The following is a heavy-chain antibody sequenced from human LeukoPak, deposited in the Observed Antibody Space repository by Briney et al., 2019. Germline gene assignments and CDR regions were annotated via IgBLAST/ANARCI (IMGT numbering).Heavy chain of an antibody. J-gene: IGHJ4*02. D-gene: IGHD1-26*01. V-gene: IGHV4-59*01. Sequence: PSETLSLTCTVSGDSISSYYWSWIRQPPGKGLEWIGYIYYSGGTNYNPSLKSRVTISVDTSKNQFSLKLSSVTAADTALYYCARGGAQGELLIFDYWGQGTLVTVSS. CDR2: IYYSGGT. CDR1: GDSISSYY. CDR3: ARGGAQGELLIFDY.